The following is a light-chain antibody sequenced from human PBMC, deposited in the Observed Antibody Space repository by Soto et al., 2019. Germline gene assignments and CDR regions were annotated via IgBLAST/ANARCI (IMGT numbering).Light chain of an antibody. V-gene: IGLV7-46*01. Sequence: QAVVTQEPSLTVSPGGTVTLTCGSNTGAVTSGHYPYWFQQMPGQAPRTLIYDTSKKHSWTPARFSGSLLGGKAALTLSGAQPEDEADYYCLLSYSGAYVFGTGTKLTVL. CDR2: DTS. CDR3: LLSYSGAYV. CDR1: TGAVTSGHY. J-gene: IGLJ1*01.